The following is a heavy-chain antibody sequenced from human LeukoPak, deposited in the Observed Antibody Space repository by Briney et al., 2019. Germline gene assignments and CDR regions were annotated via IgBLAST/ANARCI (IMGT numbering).Heavy chain of an antibody. V-gene: IGHV4-59*01. CDR3: ARVYYSNSYDYWYFDL. D-gene: IGHD6-13*01. J-gene: IGHJ2*01. Sequence: SETLSLTCTVSGGSIRSYYWSWIRQPPGKGLEWVGYIYYSGSTNYNPSLKSRVTISVDTSKNQFSLKLSSVTAADTAVYYCARVYYSNSYDYWYFDLWGRGTLVTVSS. CDR2: IYYSGST. CDR1: GGSIRSYY.